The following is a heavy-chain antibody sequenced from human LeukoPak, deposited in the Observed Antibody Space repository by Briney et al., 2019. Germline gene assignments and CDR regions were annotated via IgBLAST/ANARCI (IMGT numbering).Heavy chain of an antibody. J-gene: IGHJ6*03. CDR3: ARGVGATTAIYMDV. V-gene: IGHV3-30*02. Sequence: GGSLRLSCVASGFTFSSYGMHWVRQAPGKGLEWVAFIRYDGSNKYNADSVKGRFTISRDNSKNTLYLQMNSLRAEDTAVYYCARGVGATTAIYMDVWGKGTTVTISS. CDR2: IRYDGSNK. D-gene: IGHD1-26*01. CDR1: GFTFSSYG.